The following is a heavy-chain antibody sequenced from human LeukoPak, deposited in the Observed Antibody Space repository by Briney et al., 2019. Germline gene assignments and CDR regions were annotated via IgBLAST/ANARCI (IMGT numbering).Heavy chain of an antibody. CDR1: GGSISSYY. Sequence: SETLSLTCTVSGGSISSYYWSWIRRPPGKGLEWIGYIFYNGGTQYSPSLSSRVTISVDTSKNQFSLKLSSVTAADTAVYHCARVYSSAWYLDYWGQGTLVTVSS. CDR3: ARVYSSAWYLDY. D-gene: IGHD6-19*01. CDR2: IFYNGGT. V-gene: IGHV4-59*01. J-gene: IGHJ4*02.